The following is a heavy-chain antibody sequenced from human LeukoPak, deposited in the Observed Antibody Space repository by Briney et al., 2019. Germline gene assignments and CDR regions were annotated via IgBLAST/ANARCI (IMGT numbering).Heavy chain of an antibody. D-gene: IGHD3-22*01. CDR3: ASPATEYYYDSSGYYYGAFDI. CDR2: IIPIFGTA. CDR1: GGTFSSYA. V-gene: IGHV1-69*06. Sequence: GASVKVSCKASGGTFSSYAISWVRQAPGQGLEWMGGIIPIFGTANYAQKFQGRVTITADKSTSTAYMELSSLRSEDTAVYYCASPATEYYYDSSGYYYGAFDIWGQGTMVTVSS. J-gene: IGHJ3*02.